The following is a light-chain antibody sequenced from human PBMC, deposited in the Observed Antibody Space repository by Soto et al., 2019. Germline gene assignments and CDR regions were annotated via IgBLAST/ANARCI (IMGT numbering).Light chain of an antibody. Sequence: EIVMTQSPATLSVSPGEXVTLSCRASQSVRSNLAWYQQKPGQAPRLLISGASTRATGIPARFSGSGSGTEFTLTISSLQSEDFAVYYCHKYDNWQSFGQGTKVDIK. CDR1: QSVRSN. V-gene: IGKV3-15*01. CDR3: HKYDNWQS. J-gene: IGKJ1*01. CDR2: GAS.